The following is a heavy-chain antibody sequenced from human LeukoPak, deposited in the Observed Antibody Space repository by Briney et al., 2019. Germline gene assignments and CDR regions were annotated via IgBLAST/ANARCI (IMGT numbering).Heavy chain of an antibody. Sequence: SQTLSLTCTVSGGSISSGSYYWSWIRQPAGKGLEWIGRIYTSGSTNYNPSLKSRVTISVDTSKNRFSLKLSSVTAADTAVYYCARGSGTYYYDSSGYYLDYWGQGTLVTVSS. V-gene: IGHV4-61*02. CDR2: IYTSGST. CDR1: GGSISSGSYY. CDR3: ARGSGTYYYDSSGYYLDY. J-gene: IGHJ4*02. D-gene: IGHD3-22*01.